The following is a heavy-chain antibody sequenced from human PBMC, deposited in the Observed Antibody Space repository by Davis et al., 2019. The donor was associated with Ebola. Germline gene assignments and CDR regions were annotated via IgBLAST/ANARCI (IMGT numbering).Heavy chain of an antibody. V-gene: IGHV4-59*01. Sequence: SETLSLTCTVSGGSISSYYWSWIRQPPGKGLEWIGYIYYSGSTNYNPSLKSRVTISVDTSKNQFSLKLSSVTAADTAVYYCARVSWYPTFSAYYYYGMDVWGQGTTVTVSS. CDR1: GGSISSYY. CDR2: IYYSGST. D-gene: IGHD6-13*01. CDR3: ARVSWYPTFSAYYYYGMDV. J-gene: IGHJ6*02.